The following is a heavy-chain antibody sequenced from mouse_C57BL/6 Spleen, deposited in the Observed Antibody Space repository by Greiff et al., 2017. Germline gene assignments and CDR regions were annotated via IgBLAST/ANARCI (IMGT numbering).Heavy chain of an antibody. V-gene: IGHV1-64*01. CDR1: GYTFTSYW. CDR3: AKGYDYGSRDWYFDV. CDR2: IHPNSGST. D-gene: IGHD1-1*01. Sequence: QVQLQQPGAELVKPGASVKLSCKASGYTFTSYWMHWVKQRPGQGLEWIGMIHPNSGSTNYNEKFKSKATLTVDKSSSTAYVQLRSLTSEDSAVYFCAKGYDYGSRDWYFDVWGTGTTVTVSS. J-gene: IGHJ1*03.